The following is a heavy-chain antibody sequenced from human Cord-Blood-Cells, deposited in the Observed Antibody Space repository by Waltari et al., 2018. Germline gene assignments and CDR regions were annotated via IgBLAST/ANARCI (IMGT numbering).Heavy chain of an antibody. Sequence: QMQLVQSGPEVKKPGTSVKVSCKASGFTFTSSPVQWVRQHRGQRLEWIGWIVVGSGNTNYAQKFQERVTITRDMSTSTAYMELSSLRSEDTAVYYCAADGGAYDSSGYYFDYWGQGTLVTVSS. J-gene: IGHJ4*02. CDR2: IVVGSGNT. D-gene: IGHD3-22*01. CDR3: AADGGAYDSSGYYFDY. CDR1: GFTFTSSP. V-gene: IGHV1-58*01.